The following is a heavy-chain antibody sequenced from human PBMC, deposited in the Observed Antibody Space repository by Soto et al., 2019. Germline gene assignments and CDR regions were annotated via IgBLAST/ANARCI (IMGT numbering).Heavy chain of an antibody. Sequence: ASVKVSCKASGYTFTSYAMHWVRQAPGQRLEWMGWINACNGNTKYSQKFQGRVTMTTDTSTSTAYMELRSLTSEDTAVYYCARSGRYYDSSGRVAFDYWGQGTLVTVSS. CDR1: GYTFTSYA. CDR2: INACNGNT. D-gene: IGHD3-22*01. J-gene: IGHJ4*02. CDR3: ARSGRYYDSSGRVAFDY. V-gene: IGHV1-3*01.